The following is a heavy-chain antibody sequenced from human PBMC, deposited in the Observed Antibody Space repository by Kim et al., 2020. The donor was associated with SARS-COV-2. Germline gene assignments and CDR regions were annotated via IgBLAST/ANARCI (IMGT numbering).Heavy chain of an antibody. CDR3: ARRLPNTSGSGSHYCDL. J-gene: IGHJ4*02. CDR1: GGSFSGFY. D-gene: IGHD3-10*01. Sequence: SETLSLTCAVYGGSFSGFYWSWIRHPPGRGLEWIGEIYHSGRTNYNPSLKSRVTISVDTSKNQFSLKLTSVTAADTAVYYCARRLPNTSGSGSHYCDLWGQGTLVTVSS. V-gene: IGHV4-34*01. CDR2: IYHSGRT.